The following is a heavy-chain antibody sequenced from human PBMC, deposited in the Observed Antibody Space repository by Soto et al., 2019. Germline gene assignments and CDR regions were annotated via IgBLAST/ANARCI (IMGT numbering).Heavy chain of an antibody. CDR1: GFTFDDYA. D-gene: IGHD3-16*01. J-gene: IGHJ6*02. V-gene: IGHV3-9*01. Sequence: SGGSLRLSCAASGFTFDDYAMHWVRQAPGKGLEWVSGISWNSGSIGYADSVKGRFTISRDNAKNSLYLQMNSLRAEDTALYYCAKASVSRYYYYGMDVWGQGTTVTVSS. CDR2: ISWNSGSI. CDR3: AKASVSRYYYYGMDV.